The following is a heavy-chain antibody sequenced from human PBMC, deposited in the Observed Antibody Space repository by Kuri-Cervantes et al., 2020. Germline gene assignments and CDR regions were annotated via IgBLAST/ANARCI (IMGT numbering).Heavy chain of an antibody. CDR2: ISSSSSTI. CDR1: GFTFSSYA. CDR3: ASTYYDSSGYSYFDY. Sequence: GESLKISCAASGFTFSSYAMHWVRQAPGKGLEWVSYISSSSSTIYYADSVKGRFTISRDNAKNSLYLQMNSLRDEDTAVYYCASTYYDSSGYSYFDYWGQGTLVTVSS. V-gene: IGHV3-48*02. D-gene: IGHD3-22*01. J-gene: IGHJ4*02.